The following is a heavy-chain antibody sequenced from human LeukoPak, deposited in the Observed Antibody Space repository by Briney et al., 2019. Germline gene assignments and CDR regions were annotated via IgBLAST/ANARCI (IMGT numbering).Heavy chain of an antibody. D-gene: IGHD6-19*01. CDR3: ARRIAVAGTRDAFDI. Sequence: SVKVSCKASGGTFSSYAISWVRQAPGQGLEWMGRIIPILGIANYAQKFQGRVTITADKSTSTAYMELSSLRSEDTAVYYCARRIAVAGTRDAFDIWGQGTMVTVSS. CDR1: GGTFSSYA. CDR2: IIPILGIA. V-gene: IGHV1-69*04. J-gene: IGHJ3*02.